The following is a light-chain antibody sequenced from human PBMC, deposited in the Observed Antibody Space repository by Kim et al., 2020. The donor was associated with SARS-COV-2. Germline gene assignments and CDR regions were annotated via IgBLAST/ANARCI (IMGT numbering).Light chain of an antibody. CDR3: QSYDSSLSGSV. CDR1: SSNSGAGYD. Sequence: QRVTIACTGSSSNSGAGYDVRWYQQLPGTAPKLLIYGNSNRPSGVPDRFSGSKSGTSASLAITGLQAEDEADYYCQSYDSSLSGSVFGGGTQLTVL. J-gene: IGLJ3*02. V-gene: IGLV1-40*01. CDR2: GNS.